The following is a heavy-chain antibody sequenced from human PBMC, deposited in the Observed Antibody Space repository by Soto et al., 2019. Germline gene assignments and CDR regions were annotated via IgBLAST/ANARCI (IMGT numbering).Heavy chain of an antibody. J-gene: IGHJ4*02. CDR3: AREGVEMATNVDY. V-gene: IGHV4-61*01. D-gene: IGHD5-12*01. Sequence: PSETLSLTCTVSGGSVSSGSYYWSWIRQPPGKGLEWIGYIYYSGSTNYNPSLKSRVTISVDTSKNQFSLKLSSVTAADTAVYYCAREGVEMATNVDYWGQGTLVTVSS. CDR1: GGSVSSGSYY. CDR2: IYYSGST.